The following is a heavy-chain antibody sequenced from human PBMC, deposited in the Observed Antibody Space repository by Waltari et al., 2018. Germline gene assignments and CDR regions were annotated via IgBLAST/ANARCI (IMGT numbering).Heavy chain of an antibody. CDR1: GCAMTTFG. Sequence: EVQLVESGGGRVKPGGSLRLSCAASGCAMTTFGLSWVRQAPGKVLEWVSSSTDGGAYLYYADSVRGRFTVSIDNAKNSLHLQMNNLRAEDTAVYYCARSRDRGPSGPGYWGQGTLVTVSS. J-gene: IGHJ4*02. V-gene: IGHV3-21*06. D-gene: IGHD3-10*01. CDR3: ARSRDRGPSGPGY. CDR2: STDGGAYL.